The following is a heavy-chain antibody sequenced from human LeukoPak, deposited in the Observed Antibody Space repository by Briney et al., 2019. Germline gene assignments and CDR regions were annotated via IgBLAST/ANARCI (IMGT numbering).Heavy chain of an antibody. D-gene: IGHD6-13*01. V-gene: IGHV3-21*01. CDR3: ARDPAHSSSWYSDRDY. CDR1: GFPFSSYA. J-gene: IGHJ4*02. CDR2: ISGDGATT. Sequence: GGSLRLSCAASGFPFSSYAMTWVRQAPGKGLEWVSSISGDGATTYHADSVKGRFTISRDNAKNSLYLQMNSLRAEDTAVYYCARDPAHSSSWYSDRDYWGQGTLVTVSS.